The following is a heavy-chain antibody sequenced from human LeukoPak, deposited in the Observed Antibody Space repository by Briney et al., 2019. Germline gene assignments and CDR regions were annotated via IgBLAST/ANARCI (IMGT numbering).Heavy chain of an antibody. CDR1: GASINTHFYY. Sequence: SETLSLTCTVSGASINTHFYYWGWIRQTPGKGLEWIGNMYYRGSTYYNPSLNSRVSMSLDTSKNQFSLRLTSVTAADTAIYFCARSETIWYYFDHWGQGRLVTVSS. CDR2: MYYRGST. CDR3: ARSETIWYYFDH. V-gene: IGHV4-39*07. J-gene: IGHJ4*02. D-gene: IGHD1-7*01.